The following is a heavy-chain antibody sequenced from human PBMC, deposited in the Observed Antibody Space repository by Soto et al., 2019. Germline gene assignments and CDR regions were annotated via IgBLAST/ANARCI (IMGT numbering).Heavy chain of an antibody. CDR2: ISYDGSNK. CDR3: ATSKLHDFWSGYFDY. D-gene: IGHD3-3*01. J-gene: IGHJ4*02. V-gene: IGHV3-30*03. Sequence: GGSLRLSCAASGFTFSSYGMHWVRQAPGKGLEWVAVISYDGSNKYYADSVKGRFTISRDNSKNTLYLQMNSLRAEDTAVYYCATSKLHDFWSGYFDYWGQGTLVTVSS. CDR1: GFTFSSYG.